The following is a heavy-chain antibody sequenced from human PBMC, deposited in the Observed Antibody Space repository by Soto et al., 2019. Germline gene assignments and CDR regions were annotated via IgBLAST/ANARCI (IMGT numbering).Heavy chain of an antibody. V-gene: IGHV4-34*01. CDR2: INHSGST. CDR3: ARGGIAVAGRGFDY. CDR1: GGSFSGYY. Sequence: PSETLSLTCAVYGGSFSGYYWSWIRQPPGKGLEWIGEINHSGSTNYNSSLKSRVTISVDTSKNQFSLKLSSVTAADTAVYYCARGGIAVAGRGFDYWGQGTLVTVSS. J-gene: IGHJ4*02. D-gene: IGHD6-19*01.